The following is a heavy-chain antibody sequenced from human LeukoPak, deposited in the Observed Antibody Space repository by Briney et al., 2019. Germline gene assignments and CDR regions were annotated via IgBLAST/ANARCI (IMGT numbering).Heavy chain of an antibody. Sequence: KPGESLRLSCAASGFTFSSYSMNWVRQAPGKGLEWVSSISGSSSYINYADSVKGRFTISRDNAQNSLFLQLNSLRAEDTAVYYCARDPYSSGWYKDAFDIWGQGTMVTVSS. D-gene: IGHD6-19*01. J-gene: IGHJ3*02. CDR3: ARDPYSSGWYKDAFDI. CDR1: GFTFSSYS. V-gene: IGHV3-21*01. CDR2: ISGSSSYI.